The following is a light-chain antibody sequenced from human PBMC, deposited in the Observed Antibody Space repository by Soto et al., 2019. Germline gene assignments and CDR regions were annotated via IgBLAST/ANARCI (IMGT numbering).Light chain of an antibody. CDR3: SSYADSNTLV. CDR1: SSDVGGYKF. CDR2: EVN. V-gene: IGLV2-8*01. Sequence: QSALTQPPSASGSPGQSVTISCTGTSSDVGGYKFVSWYQQHPGKAPKLMIYEVNQRPSGVPDRFSGSKSGNTASLTVSGLQTEDEADYYCSSYADSNTLVFGGGTKVTVL. J-gene: IGLJ2*01.